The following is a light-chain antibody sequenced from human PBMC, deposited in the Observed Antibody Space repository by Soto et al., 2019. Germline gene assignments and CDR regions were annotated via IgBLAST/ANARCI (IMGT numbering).Light chain of an antibody. V-gene: IGKV3-20*01. Sequence: EIVLTQSPGTLSLSPGERATLSCRASQSVSSSFLAWYQQKSGQAPRLLIYGASRRAPGIPDTFSGSGSGTDFTLTISRLEPEDFAVYYCQQYGSSSLSFGGGPKVDIK. CDR1: QSVSSSF. CDR3: QQYGSSSLS. CDR2: GAS. J-gene: IGKJ4*01.